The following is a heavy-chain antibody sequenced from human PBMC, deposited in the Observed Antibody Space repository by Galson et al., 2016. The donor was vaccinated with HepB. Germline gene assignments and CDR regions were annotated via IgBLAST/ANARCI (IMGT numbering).Heavy chain of an antibody. D-gene: IGHD6-19*01. Sequence: SVKVSCKATGGTFSNYGFSWVRQAPGQGLEWMEGFIPLFNSVNYAAKFQGRVTITSDESTTTAYMELTSLRSEDTAVYYCARGHPVAGTPYGFDIWGQGTMVTVSS. V-gene: IGHV1-69*13. CDR3: ARGHPVAGTPYGFDI. CDR2: FIPLFNSV. CDR1: GGTFSNYG. J-gene: IGHJ3*02.